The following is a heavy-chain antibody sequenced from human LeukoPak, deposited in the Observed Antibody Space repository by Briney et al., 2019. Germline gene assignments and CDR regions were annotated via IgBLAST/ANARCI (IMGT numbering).Heavy chain of an antibody. V-gene: IGHV4-61*05. CDR1: GGSISSGGYY. CDR3: ARAYGGNSMGYYFDY. CDR2: IYYTGST. J-gene: IGHJ4*02. D-gene: IGHD4-23*01. Sequence: KASETLSLTCTVSGGSISSGGYYWGWIRQSPGKGLEWIAYIYYTGSTNYNPSLKSRVTISVDTSKNQFSLRLTSVTAADTAVYYCARAYGGNSMGYYFDYWGQGTLVTVSS.